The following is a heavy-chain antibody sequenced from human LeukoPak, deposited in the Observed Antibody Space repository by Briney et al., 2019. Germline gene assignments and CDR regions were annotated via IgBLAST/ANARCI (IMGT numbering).Heavy chain of an antibody. CDR2: IYYSGSP. Sequence: PSETLSLTCTVSGGSISSSSYYWGWIRQPPGKGLEWIGSIYYSGSPYYNPSLKSRVTISVDTSKKQFSLKLSSVTAADTAVYYCARDRSHSGSHPGDYWGQGTLVTVSS. D-gene: IGHD1-26*01. V-gene: IGHV4-39*02. J-gene: IGHJ4*02. CDR3: ARDRSHSGSHPGDY. CDR1: GGSISSSSYY.